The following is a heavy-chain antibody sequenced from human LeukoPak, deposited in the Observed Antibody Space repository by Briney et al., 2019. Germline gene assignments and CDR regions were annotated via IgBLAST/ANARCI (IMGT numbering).Heavy chain of an antibody. V-gene: IGHV3-11*01. D-gene: IGHD6-13*01. Sequence: GGSLRVSCAASGFSFSDYYMSWIRQAPGKGLEWVSYITSTGGTIYYADSVKGPFTISRDNAKNSLYLQMNSLRVEDTAVYYCARSGRIAAAGRIDYWGQGVLAPASS. CDR1: GFSFSDYY. CDR2: ITSTGGTI. CDR3: ARSGRIAAAGRIDY. J-gene: IGHJ4*02.